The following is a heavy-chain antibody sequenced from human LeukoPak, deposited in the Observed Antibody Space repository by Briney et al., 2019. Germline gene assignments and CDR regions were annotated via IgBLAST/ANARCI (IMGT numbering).Heavy chain of an antibody. Sequence: GRSLRLSCAASGFTFDDYAMHWVRQAPGKGLGWVSGISWNSGSIGYADSVKGRFTISRDNAKNSLYLQMNSLRAEDTALYYCAKAKMAWSGYYRYYFDYWGQGTLVTVSS. CDR3: AKAKMAWSGYYRYYFDY. J-gene: IGHJ4*02. D-gene: IGHD3-3*01. CDR2: ISWNSGSI. V-gene: IGHV3-9*01. CDR1: GFTFDDYA.